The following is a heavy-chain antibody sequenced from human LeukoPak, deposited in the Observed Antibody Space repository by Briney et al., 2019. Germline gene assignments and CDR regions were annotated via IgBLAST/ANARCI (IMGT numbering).Heavy chain of an antibody. D-gene: IGHD4-17*01. Sequence: GRSLRLSCAASGFTFDDYAMHWVRQAPGKGLEWVSGISWNSGSIGYADSVKDRFTISRDNAKNSLHLQMNSLRAEDMALYYCAKGMTTVTSNFDYWGQGTLVTVSS. CDR2: ISWNSGSI. CDR1: GFTFDDYA. V-gene: IGHV3-9*03. J-gene: IGHJ4*02. CDR3: AKGMTTVTSNFDY.